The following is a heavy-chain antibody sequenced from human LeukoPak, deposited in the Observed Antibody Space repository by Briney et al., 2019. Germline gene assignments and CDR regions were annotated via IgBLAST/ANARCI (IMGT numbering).Heavy chain of an antibody. Sequence: SETLSLTCTVSGGSISSYYWSWIRQPPGKGLEWIGYIYYSGSTNYNPSLKSRVTISVDTSKNQFSLKLSSVTAADTAVYYCARQGYGGHSRGAADYWGQGTLVTVSS. V-gene: IGHV4-59*01. CDR1: GGSISSYY. J-gene: IGHJ4*02. CDR2: IYYSGST. CDR3: ARQGYGGHSRGAADY. D-gene: IGHD4-23*01.